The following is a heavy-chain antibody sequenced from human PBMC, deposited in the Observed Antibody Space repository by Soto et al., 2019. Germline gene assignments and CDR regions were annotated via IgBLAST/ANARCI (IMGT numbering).Heavy chain of an antibody. CDR2: IWNDGNKK. Sequence: QVQLVESGGGVVQPGRSLRLSCAASGFTFSNYGMHWVRQAPGKGLEWVAVIWNDGNKKYYADSVKGRFTISRDNSGNTLFLQMNSLTAEDTAVYYCVRGGKTAGAFDIWGQGTMVTVSS. V-gene: IGHV3-33*01. CDR3: VRGGKTAGAFDI. D-gene: IGHD3-16*01. J-gene: IGHJ3*02. CDR1: GFTFSNYG.